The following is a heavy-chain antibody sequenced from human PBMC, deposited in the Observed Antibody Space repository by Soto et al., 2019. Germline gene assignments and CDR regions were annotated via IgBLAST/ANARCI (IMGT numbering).Heavy chain of an antibody. CDR3: ARGIAAAGDGFDY. D-gene: IGHD6-13*01. V-gene: IGHV1-3*01. CDR2: INAGNGNT. Sequence: GASVKVSCKASGYTFTSYAMHWVRQAPGQRLEWMGWINAGNGNTKYSQKFQGRVTITRDTSASTAHMELSSLRSEDTAVYYCARGIAAAGDGFDYWGQGTLVTVSS. CDR1: GYTFTSYA. J-gene: IGHJ4*02.